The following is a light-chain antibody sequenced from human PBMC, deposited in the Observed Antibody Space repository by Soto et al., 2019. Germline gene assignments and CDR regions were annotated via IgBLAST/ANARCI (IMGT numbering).Light chain of an antibody. Sequence: DIQMTQSPSSLSASVGDRVTITCRASQSISSYLNWYQQKPGKAPKLLIYAASSLQSGVPSRFSGSGSGTDLTPTISTLQPEDFATYSCQKSYSTPQNFCQGAKV. CDR3: QKSYSTPQN. CDR2: AAS. J-gene: IGKJ2*01. V-gene: IGKV1-39*01. CDR1: QSISSY.